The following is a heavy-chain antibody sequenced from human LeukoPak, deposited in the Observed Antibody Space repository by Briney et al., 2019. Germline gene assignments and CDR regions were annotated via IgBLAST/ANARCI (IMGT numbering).Heavy chain of an antibody. CDR3: ARDLMGIAYRGAFYY. Sequence: ASVKVSCKASGYTFTNYGITWVRQAPGQGLEWMGWISTYNDNTNYAQKFQGRVTMSTDTSTSTAYMELRGLTSDDTAAYCCARDLMGIAYRGAFYYWGQGTLVTVSS. J-gene: IGHJ4*02. CDR1: GYTFTNYG. V-gene: IGHV1-18*01. CDR2: ISTYNDNT. D-gene: IGHD6-13*01.